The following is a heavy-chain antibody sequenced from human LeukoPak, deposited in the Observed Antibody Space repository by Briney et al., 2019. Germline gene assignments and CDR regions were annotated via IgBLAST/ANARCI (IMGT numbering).Heavy chain of an antibody. V-gene: IGHV6-1*01. CDR3: ARDSDLVDAFDI. CDR1: GDSVSSNTAA. Sequence: SQTLSLTCAMSGDSVSSNTAAWNWIRQSPSRGLEWLGRTYYRSKWYNDYAVSVKSRIIINPDTSKNQFSLQLNSVTLEDTAVYYCARDSDLVDAFDIWGQGTMVTVSS. CDR2: TYYRSKWYN. J-gene: IGHJ3*02.